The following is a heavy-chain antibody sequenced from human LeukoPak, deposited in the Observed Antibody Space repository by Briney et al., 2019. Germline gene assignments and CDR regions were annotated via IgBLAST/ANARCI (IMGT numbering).Heavy chain of an antibody. CDR2: IIPIFGIP. D-gene: IGHD1-26*01. CDR1: GGTFRTFA. J-gene: IGHJ4*02. V-gene: IGHV1-69*13. CDR3: ARDVGGSYDN. Sequence: GASVKVSCKASGGTFRTFAISWVRQAPGQGLEWMGGIIPIFGIPDSAQKFQGRLTITADESTTTAYMELSSLRSDDTAVYYCARDVGGSYDNWGQGTLVTVSS.